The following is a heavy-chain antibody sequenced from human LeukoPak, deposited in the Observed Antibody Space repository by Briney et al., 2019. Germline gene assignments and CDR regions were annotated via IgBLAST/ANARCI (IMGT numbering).Heavy chain of an antibody. J-gene: IGHJ4*02. CDR1: GFTFSSYG. Sequence: GGSLRLTCAASGFTFSSYGMHWVSQAPGKGLERVSVISYDGSNKYYADSVKGRFTISRDISKNTLYLEMNSLRAEDTAVYYCARGSGYCTNGVCYLIDYWGQGTLVTVSS. V-gene: IGHV3-30*03. D-gene: IGHD2-8*01. CDR2: ISYDGSNK. CDR3: ARGSGYCTNGVCYLIDY.